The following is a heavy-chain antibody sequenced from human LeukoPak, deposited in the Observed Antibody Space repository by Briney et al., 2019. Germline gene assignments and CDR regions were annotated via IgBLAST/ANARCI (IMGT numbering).Heavy chain of an antibody. J-gene: IGHJ5*02. CDR3: GRTGVRGVVST. CDR2: IHYSGST. CDR1: GGSVSSGGYY. Sequence: SETLSLTCTVSGGSVSSGGYYWPWIRQPPGKGLEWIGYIHYSGSTNYNPSLKSRITISVDTSKNQFSLNLSSVTAADTAVYYCGRTGVRGVVSTWGQGTLVTVSS. V-gene: IGHV4-61*08. D-gene: IGHD3-10*01.